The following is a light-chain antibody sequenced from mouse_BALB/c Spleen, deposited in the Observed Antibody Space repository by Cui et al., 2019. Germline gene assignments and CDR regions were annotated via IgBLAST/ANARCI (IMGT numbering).Light chain of an antibody. CDR3: HQWSSYPWT. V-gene: IGKV4-80*01. CDR2: STS. CDR1: SSVSY. J-gene: IGKJ1*01. Sequence: QIVLTQSPAIMSATLGEGSTLTCSASSSVSYIHWYQQKSGTSPKLLIYSTSNLASGVPSRFSGSGSGTFYSLAISGVEAEDAAEYYCHQWSSYPWTFGGGTKLEIK.